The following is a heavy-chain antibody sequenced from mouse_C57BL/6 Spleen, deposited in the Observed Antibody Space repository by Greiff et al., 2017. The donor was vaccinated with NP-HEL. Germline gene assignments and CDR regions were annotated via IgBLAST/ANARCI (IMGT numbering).Heavy chain of an antibody. CDR2: INPNNGGT. V-gene: IGHV1-26*01. J-gene: IGHJ2*01. CDR3: ARGSMVRDYFDY. Sequence: EVQLQQSGPELVKPGASVKISCKASGYTFTDYYMNWVKQSHGKSLEWIGDINPNNGGTSYNQKFKGKATLTVDKSSSTAYMELRSLTSEDSAVYYCARGSMVRDYFDYWGQGTTLTVSS. CDR1: GYTFTDYY. D-gene: IGHD2-2*01.